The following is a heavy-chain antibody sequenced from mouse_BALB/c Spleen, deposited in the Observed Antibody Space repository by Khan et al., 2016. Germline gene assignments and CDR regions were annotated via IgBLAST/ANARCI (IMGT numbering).Heavy chain of an antibody. J-gene: IGHJ1*01. CDR3: SMYRYSYGSSKYFDV. CDR1: GYTFTNYG. CDR2: INTYTGEP. D-gene: IGHD1-1*01. V-gene: IGHV9-3-1*01. Sequence: QIQLVQSGPELKKPGETVKISCKASGYTFTNYGMNWVKQAPGKDLKWMGWINTYTGEPTYADDFKGRFAFSLETSASTAYLQINNLRNEDTATYFCSMYRYSYGSSKYFDVWGAGTTVTVSS.